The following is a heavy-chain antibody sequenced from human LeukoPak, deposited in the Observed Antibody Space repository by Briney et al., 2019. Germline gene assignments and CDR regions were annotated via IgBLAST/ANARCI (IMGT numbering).Heavy chain of an antibody. CDR2: ISYDGSKE. CDR1: GFTFSGHG. Sequence: PGGSLRLSCAASGFTFSGHGMHWVRQAPGKGLEWVAVISYDGSKEYYADSVKGRFTISRDSSENTLYLQMNSLRAEDTAVYYCAKWDRYSYGYLDYWGQGTLVTVSS. CDR3: AKWDRYSYGYLDY. J-gene: IGHJ4*02. D-gene: IGHD5-18*01. V-gene: IGHV3-30*18.